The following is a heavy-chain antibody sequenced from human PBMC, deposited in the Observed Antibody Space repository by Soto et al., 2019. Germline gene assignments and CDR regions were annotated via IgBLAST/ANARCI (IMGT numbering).Heavy chain of an antibody. CDR1: GGTFSSYA. J-gene: IGHJ4*02. V-gene: IGHV1-69*13. Sequence: SVKVSCKASGGTFSSYAISWVRQAPGQGLEWMGGIIPIFGTANYAQKFQGRVTITADESTSTAYMELSSLRSEDTAVYYCARGLHVDIVATKALGYWGQGTLVTVSS. D-gene: IGHD5-12*01. CDR2: IIPIFGTA. CDR3: ARGLHVDIVATKALGY.